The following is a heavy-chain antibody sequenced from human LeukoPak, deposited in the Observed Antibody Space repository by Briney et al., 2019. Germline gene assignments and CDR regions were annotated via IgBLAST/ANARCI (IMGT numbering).Heavy chain of an antibody. D-gene: IGHD2-8*01. Sequence: PSETLSLTCTVSRGSISNYYWSWIRQPAGKGLEWMGRIYSSGDTNYNPPLKSRATMSVDRSKHQFSVTLTSVAAADRAVYYCASSRGTTMVSRFDYWGQGTLVTVSS. CDR3: ASSRGTTMVSRFDY. V-gene: IGHV4-4*07. CDR1: RGSISNYY. CDR2: IYSSGDT. J-gene: IGHJ4*02.